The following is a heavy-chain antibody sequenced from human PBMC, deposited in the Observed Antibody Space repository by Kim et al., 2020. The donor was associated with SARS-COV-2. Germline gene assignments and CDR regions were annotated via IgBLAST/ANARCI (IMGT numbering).Heavy chain of an antibody. J-gene: IGHJ6*03. CDR3: ARDPTTVTTSYYYYYYM. CDR2: ISYDGSNK. V-gene: IGHV3-30*04. CDR1: GFTFSSYA. D-gene: IGHD4-17*01. Sequence: GGSLRLSCAASGFTFSSYAMHWVRQAPGKGLEWVAVISYDGSNKYYADSVKGRFTISRDNSKNTLYLQMNSLRAEDTAVYYCARDPTTVTTSYYYYYYM.